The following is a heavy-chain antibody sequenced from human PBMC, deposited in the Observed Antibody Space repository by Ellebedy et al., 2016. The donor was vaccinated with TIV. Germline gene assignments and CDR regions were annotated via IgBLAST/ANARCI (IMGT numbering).Heavy chain of an antibody. CDR1: GYAFSGYD. CDR3: ARDGAGYCSGGSCLDFDY. V-gene: IGHV7-4-1*02. D-gene: IGHD2-15*01. Sequence: AASVKVSCKASGYAFSGYDMNWVRQAPGQGLEWMGWINTNTGNPTYAQGFTGRFVFSLDTSVSTAYLQISSLKAEDTAVYYCARDGAGYCSGGSCLDFDYWGQGTLVTVSS. J-gene: IGHJ4*02. CDR2: INTNTGNP.